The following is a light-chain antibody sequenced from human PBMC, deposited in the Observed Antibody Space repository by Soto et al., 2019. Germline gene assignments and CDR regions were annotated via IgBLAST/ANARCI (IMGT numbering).Light chain of an antibody. CDR2: GAS. CDR3: QQYNNWPRT. CDR1: QSVSSD. J-gene: IGKJ1*01. V-gene: IGKV3-15*01. Sequence: EIVMTQSPATLSVSPGERATLSCMAIQSVSSDLAWYHQKPGQAPRLLIYGASTRATGIPARFSGSGSGTEFTLTINSLQSEDFEVYYCQQYNNWPRTFGQGTKVDIK.